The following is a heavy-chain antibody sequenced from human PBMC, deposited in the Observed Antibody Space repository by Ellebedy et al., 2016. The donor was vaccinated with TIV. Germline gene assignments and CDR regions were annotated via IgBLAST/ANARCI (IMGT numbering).Heavy chain of an antibody. V-gene: IGHV1-18*04. D-gene: IGHD3-10*01. CDR3: ARGPPSGSPNFYWYFDL. J-gene: IGHJ2*01. Sequence: ASVKVSCKASGYTFTNFNINWVRQAPGQGLEWMGWISPYNGDTKYTEKFQGRVTVTTDTSTSTAYMELRSLGSDDTAVYYCARGPPSGSPNFYWYFDLWGRGTPVTVSS. CDR2: ISPYNGDT. CDR1: GYTFTNFN.